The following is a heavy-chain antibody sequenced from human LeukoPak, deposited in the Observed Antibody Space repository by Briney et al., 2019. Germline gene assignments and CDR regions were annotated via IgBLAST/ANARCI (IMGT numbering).Heavy chain of an antibody. J-gene: IGHJ4*02. Sequence: SGGSLRLSCAVSGFTVSSDFMSWVRQAPGKGLEWVSKIDGGGTTNYADSVKGRFTVSRDNSKNTVYLQMNSLRVEDTAMYSCANRYSWGQGTLVTVSS. V-gene: IGHV3-66*01. CDR3: ANRYS. CDR1: GFTVSSDF. CDR2: IDGGGTT.